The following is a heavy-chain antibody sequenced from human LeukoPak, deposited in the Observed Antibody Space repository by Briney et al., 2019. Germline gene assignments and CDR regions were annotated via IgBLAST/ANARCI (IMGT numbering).Heavy chain of an antibody. D-gene: IGHD3-10*01. CDR3: AKIGYGSGSPSDY. CDR1: GFTFSSYA. Sequence: GGSLRLSCAASGFTFSSYAMSWVRQAPGKGLEWVSAISGSGGSTYYADSAKGRFTISRDNSKNTLYLQMNSLRAEDTAVYYCAKIGYGSGSPSDYWGQGTLVTVSS. J-gene: IGHJ4*02. CDR2: ISGSGGST. V-gene: IGHV3-23*01.